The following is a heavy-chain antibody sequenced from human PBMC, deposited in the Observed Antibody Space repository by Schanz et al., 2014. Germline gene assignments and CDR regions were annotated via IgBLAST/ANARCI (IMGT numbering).Heavy chain of an antibody. Sequence: EQLVESGGGLVQPGGSLRLSCAASGFRVITNYMTWVRQAPGKGLEWVSIMFPGGNTYYADSVKGRFTISRDNAKKSLFLQLNSLRPEDTAVYYCARGGATRFDYWGQGTLVTVSS. CDR1: GFRVITNY. CDR3: ARGGATRFDY. V-gene: IGHV3-66*01. J-gene: IGHJ4*02. D-gene: IGHD1-26*01. CDR2: MFPGGNT.